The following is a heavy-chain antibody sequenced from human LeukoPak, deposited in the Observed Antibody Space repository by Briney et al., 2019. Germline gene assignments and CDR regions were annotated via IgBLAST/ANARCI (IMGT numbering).Heavy chain of an antibody. CDR2: IYYSGST. Sequence: SQTLSLTCTVSGDSISTGGYYWAWIRQHRERGLEWIGYIYYSGSTHYNPSLQSRVTISVDTSKNQFSLNLNSVTAADTAVYYCARVIVVVPIGVYHYHAMDVWGQGTTVTVSS. D-gene: IGHD2-2*01. J-gene: IGHJ6*02. CDR1: GDSISTGGYY. CDR3: ARVIVVVPIGVYHYHAMDV. V-gene: IGHV4-31*03.